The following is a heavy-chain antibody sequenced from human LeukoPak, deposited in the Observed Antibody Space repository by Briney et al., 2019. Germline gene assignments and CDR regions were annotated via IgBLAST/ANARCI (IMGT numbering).Heavy chain of an antibody. Sequence: GGSLRLSCAASGFTFRSYGMHWVRQAPGKGLEWVAVISYDGSNKYYADSVKGRFTISRDNSKNTLYLQMNSLRAEDTAVYYCASQTGNWGQGTLVTVSS. CDR2: ISYDGSNK. CDR3: ASQTGN. CDR1: GFTFRSYG. V-gene: IGHV3-30*03. D-gene: IGHD1-1*01. J-gene: IGHJ4*02.